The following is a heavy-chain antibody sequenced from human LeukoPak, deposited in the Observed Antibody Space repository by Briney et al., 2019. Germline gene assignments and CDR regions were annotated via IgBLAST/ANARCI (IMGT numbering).Heavy chain of an antibody. CDR2: IYYSGST. D-gene: IGHD6-19*01. Sequence: SETLSLTCTVSGGSISRYYWSWIRQPPGKGLEWIGYIYYSGSTNYNPSLKSRVTISVDTSKNQFSLKLSSVTAADTAVYYCAGDSSAWSGWFHPWGQGTLVTVSS. CDR3: AGDSSAWSGWFHP. CDR1: GGSISRYY. J-gene: IGHJ5*02. V-gene: IGHV4-59*01.